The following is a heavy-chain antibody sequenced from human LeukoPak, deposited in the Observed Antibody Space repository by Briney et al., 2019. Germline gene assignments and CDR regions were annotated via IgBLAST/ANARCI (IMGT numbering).Heavy chain of an antibody. CDR2: IKGDGSST. CDR1: GSTFSSYW. D-gene: IGHD5-18*01. J-gene: IGHJ4*02. CDR3: ARDGYSFGHDFDY. V-gene: IGHV3-74*01. Sequence: GGSLRLSCAASGSTFSSYWMHWVRHTPGKGLVWVSRIKGDGSSTSYADSVKGRFTISRDNAKNTLYLQMNSLRAEDTAVYYCARDGYSFGHDFDYWGQGTLVTVSS.